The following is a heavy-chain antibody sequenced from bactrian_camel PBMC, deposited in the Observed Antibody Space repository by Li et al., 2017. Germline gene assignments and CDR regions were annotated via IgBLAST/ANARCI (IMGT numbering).Heavy chain of an antibody. CDR3: AAVATANGATCGQGRTFPF. J-gene: IGHJ4*01. CDR2: VDSDGTT. V-gene: IGHV3S56*01. D-gene: IGHD7*01. Sequence: QVQLVESGGGPVQAGGSLRLSCAASGFTAPHYCMAWFRQTPGKERENLGAVDSDGTTVYPADSVKDRFTISRDNAQNIVVLQMNSLKPEDTAMYYCAAVATANGATCGQGRTFPFWGQGTQVTV. CDR1: GFTAPHYC.